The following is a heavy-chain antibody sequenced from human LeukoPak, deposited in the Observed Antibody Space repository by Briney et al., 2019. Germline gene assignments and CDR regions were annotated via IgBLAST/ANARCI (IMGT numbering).Heavy chain of an antibody. V-gene: IGHV3-11*01. CDR3: ARVKGVPNWFDP. J-gene: IGHJ5*02. CDR2: ISSSGSTI. Sequence: NPGGSLRLSCAASGFTFSDYYMSWIRQAPGKGLEWVSYISSSGSTIYYADSVKGRFTISRDNAKNSLHLQMNSLRAEDTAVYYCARVKGVPNWFDPWGQGTLVTVSS. CDR1: GFTFSDYY.